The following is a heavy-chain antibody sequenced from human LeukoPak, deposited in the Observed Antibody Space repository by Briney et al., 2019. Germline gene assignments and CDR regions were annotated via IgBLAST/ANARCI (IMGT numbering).Heavy chain of an antibody. CDR2: IYYSGST. CDR3: ARGGEVMWWFDP. CDR1: GGSISTYY. Sequence: SETLSLTCTVSGGSISTYYWSWIRQPPGKGLEWLGYIYYSGSTNHNPPLKSRVTISVDTSKNQFSLKLSSVTAADTAVYYCARGGEVMWWFDPWGQGALVTVSS. V-gene: IGHV4-59*01. D-gene: IGHD3-16*01. J-gene: IGHJ5*02.